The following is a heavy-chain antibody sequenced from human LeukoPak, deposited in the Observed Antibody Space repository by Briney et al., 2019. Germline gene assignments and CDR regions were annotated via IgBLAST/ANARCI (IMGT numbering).Heavy chain of an antibody. CDR1: GFTFSSYW. V-gene: IGHV3-7*03. CDR3: AKGLDGSGTFADY. CDR2: IKQDGSEK. D-gene: IGHD3-10*01. Sequence: PGGSLRLSCAASGFTFSSYWMTWVRQAPGKGLEWVANIKQDGSEKYYVDSVKGRFTISRDNSKNTLYLQMNSLRAEDTAVYYCAKGLDGSGTFADYWGQGTLVTVSS. J-gene: IGHJ4*02.